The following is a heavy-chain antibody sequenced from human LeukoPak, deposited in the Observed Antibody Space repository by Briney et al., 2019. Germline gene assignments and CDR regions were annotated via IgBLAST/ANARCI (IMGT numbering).Heavy chain of an antibody. V-gene: IGHV1-2*02. CDR2: INPNSGGT. Sequence: GASVKVSCKASGYTFTGYYIYWVRQAPGQGLEWMGWINPNSGGTSYAQKFQGRVTMTRDTSLSTAYIELSRLRSDDTAVYYCAPSHSGSGSFYFDYWGQGTLVTVSP. CDR3: APSHSGSGSFYFDY. J-gene: IGHJ4*02. D-gene: IGHD3-10*01. CDR1: GYTFTGYY.